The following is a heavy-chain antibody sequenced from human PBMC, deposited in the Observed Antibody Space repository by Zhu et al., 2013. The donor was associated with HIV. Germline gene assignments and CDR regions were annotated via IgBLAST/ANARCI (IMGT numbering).Heavy chain of an antibody. J-gene: IGHJ4*02. CDR1: GFTFTSSA. V-gene: IGHV1-58*01. Sequence: QMQLVQSGPEVKKPGTSVKVSCKASGFTFTSSAVQWVRQARGQRLEWIGWIVVGSGNTNYAQKFQERVTITRDMSTSTAYMELSSLRSEDTAVYYCAAAGKRGYKPHNFDYWGQGTLVTVSS. CDR2: IVVGSGNT. D-gene: IGHD5-12*01. CDR3: AAAGKRGYKPHNFDY.